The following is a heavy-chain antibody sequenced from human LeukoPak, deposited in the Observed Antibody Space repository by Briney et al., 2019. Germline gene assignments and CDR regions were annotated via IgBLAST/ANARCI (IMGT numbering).Heavy chain of an antibody. CDR3: ARGGGLDV. CDR1: GFMFDTYI. CDR2: INHNGNVN. V-gene: IGHV3-7*03. J-gene: IGHJ6*02. Sequence: GGSLRLSCAASGFMFDTYIMTWVRQAPGKGLEWVASINHNGNVNYYVDSVKGRFTISRDNAKNSLYLQMSNLRAEDTAVYFCARGGGLDVWGQGATVTVSS. D-gene: IGHD3-16*01.